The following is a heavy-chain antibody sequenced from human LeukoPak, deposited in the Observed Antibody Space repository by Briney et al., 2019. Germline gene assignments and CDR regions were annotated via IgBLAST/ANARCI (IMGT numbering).Heavy chain of an antibody. CDR1: GGSLSSGDYY. J-gene: IGHJ4*02. V-gene: IGHV4-30-4*01. CDR2: IYYSGST. CDR3: AREGTMVRGVLDY. Sequence: PSETLSLTCTVSGGSLSSGDYYWSWLRQPPGTGLEWIGYIYYSGSTYYNPSLKSRVTISVDTSKNQFSLKLSSVTAADTAVYYCAREGTMVRGVLDYWGQGTLVTVSS. D-gene: IGHD3-10*01.